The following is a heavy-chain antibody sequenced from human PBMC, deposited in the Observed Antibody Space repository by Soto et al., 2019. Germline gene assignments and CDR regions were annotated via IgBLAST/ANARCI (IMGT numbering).Heavy chain of an antibody. V-gene: IGHV4-39*07. CDR1: GGSISSSSYY. CDR2: IYYSGST. CDR3: ARSWSGYLYMDV. J-gene: IGHJ6*03. Sequence: PSETLSLTCTVSGGSISSSSYYWGWIRQPPGKGLEWIGSIYYSGSTYYNPSLKSRVTISVDTSKNQFSLKLSSVTAADTAVYYCARSWSGYLYMDVWGKGTTVTVSS. D-gene: IGHD3-3*01.